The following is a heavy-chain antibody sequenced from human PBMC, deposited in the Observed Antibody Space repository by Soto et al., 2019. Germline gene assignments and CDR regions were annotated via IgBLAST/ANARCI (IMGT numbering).Heavy chain of an antibody. CDR3: ARDIVYIAADY. Sequence: QVQLVESGGGLVKPGGSLRLSCAASGFTFSDYYMSWIRQAPGKGLEWVSYISSGSGTIYYADSVKGRFAISRDNAKNSLYLQMNSLRAEDTAVYYCARDIVYIAADYWGQGTLVTVSS. CDR2: ISSGSGTI. V-gene: IGHV3-11*01. D-gene: IGHD6-13*01. CDR1: GFTFSDYY. J-gene: IGHJ4*02.